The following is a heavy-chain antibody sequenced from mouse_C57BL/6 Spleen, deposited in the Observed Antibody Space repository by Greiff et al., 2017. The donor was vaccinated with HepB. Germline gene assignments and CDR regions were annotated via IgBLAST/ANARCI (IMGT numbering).Heavy chain of an antibody. CDR1: GYTFTSYW. CDR3: ARGIANWDRYFDV. V-gene: IGHV1-64*01. D-gene: IGHD4-1*01. Sequence: QVQLQQSGAELVKPGASVKLSCKASGYTFTSYWMHWVKQRPGQGLEWIGMIHPNSGSTNYNEKFKSKATLTVDKSSSTAYMQLSSLTSEDSAVYYCARGIANWDRYFDVWGTGTTVTVSS. CDR2: IHPNSGST. J-gene: IGHJ1*03.